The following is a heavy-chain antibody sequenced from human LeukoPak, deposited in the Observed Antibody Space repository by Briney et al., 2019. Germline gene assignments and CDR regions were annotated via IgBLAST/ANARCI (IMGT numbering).Heavy chain of an antibody. CDR2: IGIAGDT. CDR3: ARLLGMVTTFDI. CDR1: GFTFTNYD. J-gene: IGHJ3*02. V-gene: IGHV3-13*04. Sequence: GGSLRLSCAASGFTFTNYDMHWVRQVTGKGLEWVSAIGIAGDTYYPGSVRGRFTISRENAKNSLYLQMNSPRAEDTAVYFCARLLGMVTTFDIWGQGTVVTVSS. D-gene: IGHD5-24*01.